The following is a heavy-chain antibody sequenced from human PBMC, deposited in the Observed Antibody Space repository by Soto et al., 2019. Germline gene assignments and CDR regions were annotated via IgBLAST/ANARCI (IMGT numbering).Heavy chain of an antibody. CDR2: IYYSGST. J-gene: IGHJ4*02. CDR1: GGSISSYY. V-gene: IGHV4-59*01. D-gene: IGHD6-19*01. CDR3: ARFTVAGPFDY. Sequence: SETLPLTWTVSGGSISSYYWSWIRQPPGKGLEWIGYIYYSGSTNYNPSLKSRVTISVDTSKNQFSLKLSSVTAADTAVYYCARFTVAGPFDYWGQGTLVTVSS.